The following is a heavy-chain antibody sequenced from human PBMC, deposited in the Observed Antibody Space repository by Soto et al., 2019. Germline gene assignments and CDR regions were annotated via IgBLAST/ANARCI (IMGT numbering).Heavy chain of an antibody. CDR3: ARGELGYCSGGSCSHFDY. Sequence: QVQLVESGGGVVQPGRSLRLSCAASGFTFSSYAMHWVRQAPGKGLAWVAVISYDGSNKYYADSVKGRFTISRDNSKNTLYLQMNSLRAEDTAVYYCARGELGYCSGGSCSHFDYWGQGTLVTVSS. CDR2: ISYDGSNK. V-gene: IGHV3-30-3*01. J-gene: IGHJ4*02. D-gene: IGHD2-15*01. CDR1: GFTFSSYA.